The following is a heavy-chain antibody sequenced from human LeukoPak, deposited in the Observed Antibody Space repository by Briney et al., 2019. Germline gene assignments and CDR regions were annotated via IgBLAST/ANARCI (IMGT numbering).Heavy chain of an antibody. J-gene: IGHJ6*03. D-gene: IGHD3-10*01. V-gene: IGHV4-39*01. CDR2: IYYSGRT. Sequence: SETLSLTCTVSGRSLSSSSYYWGWLRQPPGTGLEGLGSIYYSGRTYYNPSLKSRVTISVDTSKNQFSLELSSVTAADTAVYYCARLGYYGSGSYPPYYYYYYMDVWGKGTTVTISS. CDR3: ARLGYYGSGSYPPYYYYYYMDV. CDR1: GRSLSSSSYY.